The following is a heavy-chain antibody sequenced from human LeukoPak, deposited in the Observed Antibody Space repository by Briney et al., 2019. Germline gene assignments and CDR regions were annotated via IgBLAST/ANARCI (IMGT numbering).Heavy chain of an antibody. CDR3: ARDGGARVAHDAFDI. V-gene: IGHV4-59*12. D-gene: IGHD4/OR15-4a*01. CDR1: GGSISSYY. CDR2: IYYSGST. Sequence: SETLSLTCTVSGGSISSYYWSWIRQPPGKGLEWIGYIYYSGSTNYNPSLKSRVTISMDTSKNQFSLQLSSVTAADTAVYYCARDGGARVAHDAFDIWGQGTMVTVSS. J-gene: IGHJ3*02.